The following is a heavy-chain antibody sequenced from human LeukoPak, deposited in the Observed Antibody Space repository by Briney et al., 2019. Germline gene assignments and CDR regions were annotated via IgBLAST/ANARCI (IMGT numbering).Heavy chain of an antibody. V-gene: IGHV4-59*01. CDR3: VRDFDAWSAIDI. CDR2: ISYSGST. D-gene: IGHD3-3*01. J-gene: IGHJ3*02. Sequence: SETPSLTCTVSGGSISGYCWSWIRQPPGKGLEWIGCISYSGSTKYNPSLKSRVSISLDTSKKQFSLHLSSVTAADTAVYYCVRDFDAWSAIDIWGQGTMVTVSS. CDR1: GGSISGYC.